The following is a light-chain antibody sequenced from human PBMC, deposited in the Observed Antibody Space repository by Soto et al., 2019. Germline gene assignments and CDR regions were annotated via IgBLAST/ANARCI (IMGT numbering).Light chain of an antibody. CDR1: QNISRS. CDR3: QQYNDWPSHIT. CDR2: GAS. V-gene: IGKV3D-15*01. Sequence: IVMTQSPDTLSVSPGENATYCCRASQNISRSLAWYQQKPGQAPRLLIYGASSRATGIPDRFSGSGSGTDFTLTISRLEPEDFAVYYCQQYNDWPSHITFGPGAKVDIK. J-gene: IGKJ3*01.